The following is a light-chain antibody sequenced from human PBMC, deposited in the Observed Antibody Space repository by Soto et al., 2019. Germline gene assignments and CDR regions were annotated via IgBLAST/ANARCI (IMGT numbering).Light chain of an antibody. CDR1: SSNIGAGYD. V-gene: IGLV1-40*01. Sequence: QSVLTQPPSVSGAPGQRVTISCTGSSSNIGAGYDVHWYQQLPGTAPKLLIYGNSNRPSGVPDRFSGSKSGTSASLAITGLQAEDEADYYCCSYAGALFYVFGTGTKVTVL. CDR3: CSYAGALFYV. J-gene: IGLJ1*01. CDR2: GNS.